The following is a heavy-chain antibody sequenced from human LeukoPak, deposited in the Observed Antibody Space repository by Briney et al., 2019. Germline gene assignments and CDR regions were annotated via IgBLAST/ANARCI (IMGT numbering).Heavy chain of an antibody. V-gene: IGHV5-51*01. CDR2: INPDDSDT. J-gene: IGHJ4*02. D-gene: IGHD1-1*01. Sequence: GESLKISCKGSGNSFTNNWIAWVRQMPGKGLEWMGIINPDDSDTQYSAPFQGQVTISADRSISTAYLQWSSLQASDTAMYYCARRYSFSEIFDYWGQGTLVTVST. CDR3: ARRYSFSEIFDY. CDR1: GNSFTNNW.